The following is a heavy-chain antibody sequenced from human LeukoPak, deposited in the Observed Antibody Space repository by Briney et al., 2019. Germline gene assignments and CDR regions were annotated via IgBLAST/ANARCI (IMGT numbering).Heavy chain of an antibody. CDR2: IYHSGNI. J-gene: IGHJ5*02. CDR1: GGSISGHY. D-gene: IGHD2-2*01. V-gene: IGHV4-59*11. CDR3: ARQRRGYCSSTTCPNWFDP. Sequence: SETLSLTCTVSGGSISGHYWSWIRQPPGKGLEWVGYIYHSGNINHNPSLNNRVTISVDTAKNQFSLKLSSVTAADTAVYYCARQRRGYCSSTTCPNWFDPWGQGTLVTVSS.